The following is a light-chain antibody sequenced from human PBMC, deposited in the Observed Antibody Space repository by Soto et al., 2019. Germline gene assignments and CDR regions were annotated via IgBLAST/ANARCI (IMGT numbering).Light chain of an antibody. CDR2: GAS. J-gene: IGKJ1*01. Sequence: EIVLTQSPGTLSLSPGERATLSCRASQSASSSYLAWYQQKPGQAPSLLISGASFRATGIPDRFSGSGSGTDFTLTISGLEPEDSGVYYCQYYGSSLWTFGQGTKVEIK. CDR3: QYYGSSLWT. V-gene: IGKV3-20*01. CDR1: QSASSSY.